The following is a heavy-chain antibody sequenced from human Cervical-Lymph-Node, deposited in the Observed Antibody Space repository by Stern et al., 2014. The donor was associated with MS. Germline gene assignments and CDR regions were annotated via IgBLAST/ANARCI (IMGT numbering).Heavy chain of an antibody. Sequence: EVQLVESGGGLVKPGGSLRLSCAVSASTFSAYSINWVRHAPGPGLEWVASIRGGTGSTYYADSVKGRFAISRDNDKKSLHLHMTTLRVEDTAIYYCTTRDNYGDYWGQGTLVTVSS. CDR1: ASTFSAYS. CDR3: TTRDNYGDY. D-gene: IGHD3-16*01. CDR2: IRGGTGST. J-gene: IGHJ4*02. V-gene: IGHV3-21*01.